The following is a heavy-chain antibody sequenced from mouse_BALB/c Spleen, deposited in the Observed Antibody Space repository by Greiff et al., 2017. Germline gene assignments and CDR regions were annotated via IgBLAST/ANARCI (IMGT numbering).Heavy chain of an antibody. J-gene: IGHJ4*01. D-gene: IGHD2-3*01. Sequence: LVQTGASVKISCKASGYSFTGYYMHWVKQSHGKSLEWIGYISCYNGATSYNQKFKGKATFTVDTSSSTAYMQFNSLTSEDSAVYYCARRGIYDGYLYAMDYWGQGTSVTVSS. CDR1: GYSFTGYY. V-gene: IGHV1S34*01. CDR3: ARRGIYDGYLYAMDY. CDR2: ISCYNGAT.